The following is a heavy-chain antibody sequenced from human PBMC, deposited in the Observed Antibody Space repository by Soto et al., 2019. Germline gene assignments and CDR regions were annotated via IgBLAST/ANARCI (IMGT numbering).Heavy chain of an antibody. V-gene: IGHV3-7*01. CDR2: IKQDGSEK. J-gene: IGHJ6*03. CDR3: ANFPLYYYYMDV. Sequence: EVQLVESGGGLVQPGGSLRLSCAASGFTFSSYWMSWVRQAPGKGLEWVANIKQDGSEKYYVDSVKGRFTISRDNAKNSLDLQMKSPRAEDTGVEYCANFPLYYYYMDVWGKGTTVTVSS. CDR1: GFTFSSYW.